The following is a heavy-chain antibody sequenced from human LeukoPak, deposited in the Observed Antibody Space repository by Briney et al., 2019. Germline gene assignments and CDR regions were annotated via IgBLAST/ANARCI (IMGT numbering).Heavy chain of an antibody. J-gene: IGHJ4*02. CDR3: ARDHRYYDSSDRGDFDY. CDR2: ISPFNGNT. Sequence: ASVKVSCKASGYTCTSYGITWARQAPGQGLEWLGWISPFNGNTNYAEKVQGRVTMTTETSTSTAYMELRSLRSDDTAVYYCARDHRYYDSSDRGDFDYWGQGTLVTVSS. D-gene: IGHD3-22*01. CDR1: GYTCTSYG. V-gene: IGHV1-18*01.